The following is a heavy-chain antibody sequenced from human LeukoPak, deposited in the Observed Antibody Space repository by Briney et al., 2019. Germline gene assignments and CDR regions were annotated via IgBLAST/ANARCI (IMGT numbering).Heavy chain of an antibody. CDR3: GRLTGDLDYFDY. V-gene: IGHV3-23*01. D-gene: IGHD7-27*01. Sequence: GGSLRLPCAASGFTFSSYAMSWVRQAPGKGLEWVSAISGSGGSTYYADSVKGRFTISRDNSKNTLYLQMNSLRAEDTAVYYCGRLTGDLDYFDYWGQGTLVTVSS. CDR1: GFTFSSYA. CDR2: ISGSGGST. J-gene: IGHJ4*02.